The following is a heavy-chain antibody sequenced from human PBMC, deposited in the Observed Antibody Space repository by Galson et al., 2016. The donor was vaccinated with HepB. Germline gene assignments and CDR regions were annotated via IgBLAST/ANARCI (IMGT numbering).Heavy chain of an antibody. J-gene: IGHJ6*04. D-gene: IGHD1-1*01. Sequence: SLRLSCAASGFRFSSFVMNWVRQAPGKGLEWVSEITGRGLNTDYADSVKGRFTISRDNYRNTLFLQLNSLRVEDTAIYYCVQGRTAPAVWGKGTTVTVSS. CDR2: ITGRGLNT. CDR3: VQGRTAPAV. V-gene: IGHV3-23*01. CDR1: GFRFSSFV.